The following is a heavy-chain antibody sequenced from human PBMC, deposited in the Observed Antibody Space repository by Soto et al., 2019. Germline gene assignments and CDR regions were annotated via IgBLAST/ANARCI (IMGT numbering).Heavy chain of an antibody. V-gene: IGHV1-18*01. J-gene: IGHJ5*02. D-gene: IGHD2-21*01. CDR2: MSAYNGQT. Sequence: AAVNVCCKAFGYPFDSCVINWVRQAPGQRPECMGWMSAYNGQTDYAQNFQGRVTMATDTSPNTAYMELRNLRSDDTAVYYCARDPHESSNSYFYGPWGPGTLVTVSS. CDR1: GYPFDSCV. CDR3: ARDPHESSNSYFYGP.